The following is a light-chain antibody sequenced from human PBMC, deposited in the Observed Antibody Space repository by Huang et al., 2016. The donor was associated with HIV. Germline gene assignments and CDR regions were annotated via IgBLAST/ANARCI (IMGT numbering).Light chain of an antibody. J-gene: IGKJ4*01. CDR2: GAS. CDR1: QSISNN. CDR3: QQYNKWPPLT. Sequence: VMTQSPATLSMSPGERATLSCRASQSISNNLAWYQQKPGQAPRLRIHGASIRATGIAVRFRRTGSGTEFTLSINSLQSEDFAVYYCQQYNKWPPLTFGGGTKVEI. V-gene: IGKV3-15*01.